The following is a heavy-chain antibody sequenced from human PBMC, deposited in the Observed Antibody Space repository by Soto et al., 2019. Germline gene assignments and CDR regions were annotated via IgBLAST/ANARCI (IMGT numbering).Heavy chain of an antibody. J-gene: IGHJ6*04. CDR3: ARVQNKYQLLPLVMGG. Sequence: ASVKVSCKASGYTFTSYGISWVRRAPGQGLEWMGWISAYNGNTNYAQKLQGRVTMTTDTSTSTAYMELRSLRSDDTAVYYCARVQNKYQLLPLVMGGGGNGTRVRVSS. V-gene: IGHV1-18*04. D-gene: IGHD2-2*01. CDR2: ISAYNGNT. CDR1: GYTFTSYG.